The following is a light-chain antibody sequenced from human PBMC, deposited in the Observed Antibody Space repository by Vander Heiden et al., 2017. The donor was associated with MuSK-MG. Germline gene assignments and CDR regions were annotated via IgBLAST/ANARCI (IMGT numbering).Light chain of an antibody. Sequence: QSVLTQPPSASGTPGQRVTISCSGSSSNLGSNYVYWYQQLPGTAPKLLTYRNNQRPSGVPDRFSGSKSGTSASLAISGLWSEDEADYYCAAWDDSLSGVVFGGGTKLTVL. V-gene: IGLV1-47*03. CDR3: AAWDDSLSGVV. CDR1: SSNLGSNY. J-gene: IGLJ2*01. CDR2: RNN.